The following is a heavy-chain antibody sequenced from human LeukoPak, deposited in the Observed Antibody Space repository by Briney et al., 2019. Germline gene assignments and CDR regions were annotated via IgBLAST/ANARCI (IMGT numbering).Heavy chain of an antibody. CDR3: ARGPPQPVILWFGEFPYYFDY. Sequence: SETLSLTCTVSGGSISSSSYYWGWIRQPPGKGLEWIGSIYYSGSTYYNPSLKSRVTISVDTSKNQFSLKLSSVTAADTAVYYCARGPPQPVILWFGEFPYYFDYWGQGTLVTVSS. CDR1: GGSISSSSYY. CDR2: IYYSGST. J-gene: IGHJ4*02. V-gene: IGHV4-39*07. D-gene: IGHD3-10*01.